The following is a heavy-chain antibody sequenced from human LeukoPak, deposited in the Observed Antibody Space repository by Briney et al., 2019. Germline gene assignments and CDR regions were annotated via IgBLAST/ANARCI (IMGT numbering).Heavy chain of an antibody. CDR2: ISSSSSYI. CDR3: ARGFVAAPNWFDP. CDR1: GFTFSSYS. D-gene: IGHD6-6*01. V-gene: IGHV3-21*01. Sequence: GGSLRLSCAASGFTFSSYSMNWVRQAPGKGLEWVSSISSSSSYIYYADSVKGRFTISRDNAKNSLYLQMNSLRAEDTAVYYCARGFVAAPNWFDPWGQGTLATVSS. J-gene: IGHJ5*02.